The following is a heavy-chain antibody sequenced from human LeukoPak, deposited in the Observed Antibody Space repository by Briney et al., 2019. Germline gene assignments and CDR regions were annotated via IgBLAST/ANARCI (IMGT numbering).Heavy chain of an antibody. V-gene: IGHV4-39*01. CDR2: IYYSGST. CDR1: GGSISSSSYY. D-gene: IGHD3-10*01. CDR3: ARYLLWFGELLWYFDL. J-gene: IGHJ2*01. Sequence: PSETLSLTCTVSGGSISSSSYYWGWIRQPPGKGLEWIGSIYYSGSTYYNPSLKSRVTISVDTSKNQFSLKLSSVTAADTAVYYCARYLLWFGELLWYFDLWGRGTLVTVSS.